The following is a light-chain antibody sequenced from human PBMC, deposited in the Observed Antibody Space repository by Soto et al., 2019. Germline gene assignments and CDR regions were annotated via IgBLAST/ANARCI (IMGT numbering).Light chain of an antibody. V-gene: IGKV1-5*01. CDR1: QSVSGW. Sequence: DIQMTQSPSTLSASVGDPAPVTCRASQSVSGWLAWYQQKPGKAPKVLIFDASTLESGVPSRFSGSGSGTEFTLTISSLQPDDFATYYCQHYNRYSEAFGQGTKVDI. J-gene: IGKJ1*01. CDR2: DAS. CDR3: QHYNRYSEA.